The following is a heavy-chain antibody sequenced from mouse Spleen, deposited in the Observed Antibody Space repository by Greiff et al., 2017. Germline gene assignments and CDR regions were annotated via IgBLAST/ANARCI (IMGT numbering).Heavy chain of an antibody. D-gene: IGHD2-1*01. Sequence: QVQLKESGAELAKPGASVKMSCKASGYTFTSYWMHWVKQRPGQGLEWIGYINPSTGYTEYNQKFKDKATLTADKSSSTAYMQLSSLTSEDSAVYYCARAPYGNYEAAWFAYWGQGTLVTVSA. CDR2: INPSTGYT. CDR1: GYTFTSYW. V-gene: IGHV1-7*01. J-gene: IGHJ3*01. CDR3: ARAPYGNYEAAWFAY.